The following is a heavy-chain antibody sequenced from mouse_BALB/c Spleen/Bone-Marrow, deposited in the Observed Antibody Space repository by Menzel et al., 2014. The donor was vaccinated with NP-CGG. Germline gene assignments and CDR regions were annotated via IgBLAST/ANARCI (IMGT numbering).Heavy chain of an antibody. CDR1: GFTFSSYG. CDR2: ITSGGSYT. Sequence: VQLKESGGDLVKPGGSLKLSCAASGFTFSSYGMSWGRQTPDKRLGWGATITSGGSYTYYPDSVKGRFTISRDNAKNTLHLQMSSLKSEDTAMYYCTRQAHEGAWFPYWGQGTLVTVSA. CDR3: TRQAHEGAWFPY. V-gene: IGHV5-6*01. J-gene: IGHJ3*01.